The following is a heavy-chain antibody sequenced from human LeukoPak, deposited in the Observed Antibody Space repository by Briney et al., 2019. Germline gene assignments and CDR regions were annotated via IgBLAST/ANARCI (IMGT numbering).Heavy chain of an antibody. CDR1: GFTFRDYS. CDR2: ISIPTYT. Sequence: PGESLRLPCAASGFTFRDYSMAWVRQVPGGGLEWVSAISIPTYTIYADPVKGRFIISRDNSNSTLYLQMNNLRAEDTAVYYCVKERDRGVDVADDFDLWGQGALVTVSS. D-gene: IGHD6-19*01. J-gene: IGHJ4*02. V-gene: IGHV3-23*01. CDR3: VKERDRGVDVADDFDL.